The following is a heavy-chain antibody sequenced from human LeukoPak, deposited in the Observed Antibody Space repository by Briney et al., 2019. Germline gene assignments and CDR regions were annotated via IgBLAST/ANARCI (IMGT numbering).Heavy chain of an antibody. Sequence: GSLRLSCAASGFSFSSYAMSWVRQSPGMGLEWVSSISGSGISTYYADSVKGRFAISRDNAKNSLYLQMNSLRVEDTAVYYCARDGAVAGIENDYWGQGTLVTVSS. D-gene: IGHD6-19*01. V-gene: IGHV3-23*01. CDR3: ARDGAVAGIENDY. J-gene: IGHJ4*02. CDR2: ISGSGIST. CDR1: GFSFSSYA.